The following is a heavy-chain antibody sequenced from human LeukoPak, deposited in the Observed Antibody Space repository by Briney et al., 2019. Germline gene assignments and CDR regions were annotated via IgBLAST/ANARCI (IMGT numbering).Heavy chain of an antibody. Sequence: GGSLRLSCAASGFTVSSNYMSWVRQAPGKGLEWVANIKQDGSEKYYVDSVKGRFTISRDNAKNSLYLQMNSLRAEDTAVYYCVVVRGVIEERNWFDPWGQGTLVTVSS. J-gene: IGHJ5*02. CDR1: GFTVSSNY. V-gene: IGHV3-7*01. D-gene: IGHD3-10*01. CDR3: VVVRGVIEERNWFDP. CDR2: IKQDGSEK.